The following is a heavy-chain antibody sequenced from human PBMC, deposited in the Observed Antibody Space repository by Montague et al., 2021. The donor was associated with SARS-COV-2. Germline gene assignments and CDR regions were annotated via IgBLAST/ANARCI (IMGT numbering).Heavy chain of an antibody. CDR3: ARGRQHFNMIVVVMTGGEYYFDY. CDR2: INHCGTP. CDR1: GGSFSDYY. J-gene: IGHJ4*02. D-gene: IGHD3-22*01. Sequence: SETLSLTCAVYGGSFSDYYWSWIRQPPGKGLEWLGEINHCGTPKYNPSLKSRVSISLDTSKNQFSLYLSSVTAADTAVYYCARGRQHFNMIVVVMTGGEYYFDYWGQGTLVTVSS. V-gene: IGHV4-34*01.